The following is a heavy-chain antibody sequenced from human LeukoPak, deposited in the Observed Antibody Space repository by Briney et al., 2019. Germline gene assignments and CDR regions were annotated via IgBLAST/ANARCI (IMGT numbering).Heavy chain of an antibody. J-gene: IGHJ4*02. CDR3: ASEGDGYNESFDY. Sequence: SETLSLTCTVSGGSISSYYWSWIRQPPGKGLEWIGYIYYSGSTNYNPSLKSRVTISVDTSKNQFSLKLSSVTAADTAVYYCASEGDGYNESFDYWGQGTLVTVSS. D-gene: IGHD5-24*01. CDR2: IYYSGST. CDR1: GGSISSYY. V-gene: IGHV4-59*01.